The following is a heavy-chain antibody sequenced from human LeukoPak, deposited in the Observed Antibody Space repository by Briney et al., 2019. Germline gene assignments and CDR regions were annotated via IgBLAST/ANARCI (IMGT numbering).Heavy chain of an antibody. Sequence: PGGSLRLSCAASGFAVSSNYMSWVRQAPGKGLEWVSVIYSGGSTYYADSVKGRFTISRDNSKNTLYMKMNSLRSEDTAVYYCARVYYDFWSGYFSIGAFDIWGQGTMVTVSS. V-gene: IGHV3-66*01. D-gene: IGHD3-3*01. CDR2: IYSGGST. J-gene: IGHJ3*02. CDR1: GFAVSSNY. CDR3: ARVYYDFWSGYFSIGAFDI.